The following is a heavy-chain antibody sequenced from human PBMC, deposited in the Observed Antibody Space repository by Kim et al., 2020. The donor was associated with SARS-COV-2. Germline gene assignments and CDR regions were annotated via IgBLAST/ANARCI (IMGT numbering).Heavy chain of an antibody. D-gene: IGHD6-19*01. V-gene: IGHV1-8*01. CDR1: GYTFTSYD. CDR3: ARGRIAVANTIDY. J-gene: IGHJ4*02. CDR2: MNPNSGNT. Sequence: ASVKVSCKASGYTFTSYDINWVRQATGQGLEWMGWMNPNSGNTGYAQKFQGRVTMTRNTSINTAYMELSSLRSEDTAVYYCARGRIAVANTIDYWGQGTLVTVSS.